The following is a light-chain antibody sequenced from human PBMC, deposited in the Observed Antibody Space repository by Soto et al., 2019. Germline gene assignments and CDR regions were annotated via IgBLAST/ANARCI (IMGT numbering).Light chain of an antibody. CDR3: QQYTTYPLT. CDR2: KAS. V-gene: IGKV1-5*03. J-gene: IGKJ4*01. Sequence: DIPMTQTPSTLSASVGDRVTIACRASQSISSCLAWYQQKPGKAPKLLIYKASSLENKVPSSFSGSGSGTEFTLTISSLHPDDFATYYCQQYTTYPLTFGGGTKVEIK. CDR1: QSISSC.